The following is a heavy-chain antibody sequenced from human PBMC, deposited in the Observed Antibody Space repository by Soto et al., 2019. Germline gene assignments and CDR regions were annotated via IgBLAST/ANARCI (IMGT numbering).Heavy chain of an antibody. CDR2: TYYRTKWYN. CDR1: GDCVSSNSAA. Sequence: SQTLSLTCAISGDCVSSNSAACNGIRQSPSRGLEWLGRTYYRTKWYNDYAVSVKSRITINPDTSKNQFSLQLNSVTPEDTAVYYCARVDVSWAAAGPFGVFDYWGQGTLVTVSS. V-gene: IGHV6-1*01. CDR3: ARVDVSWAAAGPFGVFDY. D-gene: IGHD6-13*01. J-gene: IGHJ4*02.